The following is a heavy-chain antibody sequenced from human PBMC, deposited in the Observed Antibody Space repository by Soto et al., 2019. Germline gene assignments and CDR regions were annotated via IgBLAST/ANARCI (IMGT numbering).Heavy chain of an antibody. CDR1: GCSISSYY. CDR2: IYYSGST. V-gene: IGHV4-59*01. J-gene: IGHJ4*02. CDR3: ASGQQLASFDY. D-gene: IGHD6-13*01. Sequence: QVQLQESGPGLVKPSETLSLTCTVSGCSISSYYWSWIRQPPGKGLEWIGYIYYSGSTNYNPSLKSRVTISVDTSKNQFSLKLSSVTAADTAVYYCASGQQLASFDYWGQGTLVTVSS.